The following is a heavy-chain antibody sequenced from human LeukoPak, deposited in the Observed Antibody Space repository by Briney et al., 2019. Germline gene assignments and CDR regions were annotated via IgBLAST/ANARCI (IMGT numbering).Heavy chain of an antibody. V-gene: IGHV4-38-2*01. CDR2: IYHSGST. CDR3: ARRKRAIFGVVIIFGEIDY. J-gene: IGHJ4*02. CDR1: GYSISSGYY. Sequence: PSETLSLTCAVFGYSISSGYYWGWIRQPPGKGLEWIGSIYHSGSTYYNPSLKSRVTISVDTSKNQFSLKLSSVTAADTAVYYCARRKRAIFGVVIIFGEIDYWGQGTLVTVSS. D-gene: IGHD3-3*01.